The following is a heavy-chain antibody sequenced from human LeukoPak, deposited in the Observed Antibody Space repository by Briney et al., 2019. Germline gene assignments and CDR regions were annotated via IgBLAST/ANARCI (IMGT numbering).Heavy chain of an antibody. D-gene: IGHD2-15*01. Sequence: SVNVSCKASGGTFSFYATNWVRQAPGQGLEWMGRIIPIPGMANYAQKFQGRVTITADSSTSTAYMEVSSLRSEDTAVYYCARCICCSGGSCSLDSYFDFWGQGTLVTVSS. J-gene: IGHJ4*02. CDR3: ARCICCSGGSCSLDSYFDF. CDR2: IIPIPGMA. V-gene: IGHV1-69*04. CDR1: GGTFSFYA.